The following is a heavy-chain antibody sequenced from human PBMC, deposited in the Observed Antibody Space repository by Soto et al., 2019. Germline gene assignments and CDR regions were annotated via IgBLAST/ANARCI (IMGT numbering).Heavy chain of an antibody. J-gene: IGHJ5*02. V-gene: IGHV1-18*01. CDR2: ISAYNGNT. D-gene: IGHD3-3*01. CDR3: ARDYDFWSGYRQGPNWFDP. CDR1: GYTFTSYG. Sequence: QVQLVQSGAEVKKPGASVKVSCKASGYTFTSYGISWVRQAPGQGLEWMGWISAYNGNTNYAQKLQGRVTMTTDTSTSTAYMELRSLRSDVTAVYYCARDYDFWSGYRQGPNWFDPWGQGTLVTVSS.